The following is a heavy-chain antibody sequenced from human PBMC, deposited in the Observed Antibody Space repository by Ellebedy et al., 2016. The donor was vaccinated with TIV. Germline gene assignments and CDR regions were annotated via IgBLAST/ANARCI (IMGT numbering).Heavy chain of an antibody. V-gene: IGHV4-39*07. CDR1: GASNSTGVF. Sequence: SETLSLXXTVSGASNSTGVFHGIWLRQPPGKGLGWIGEINHSGSTNYNPSLKSRVTISVDKSKNQFSLKLSSVTAADTAVYYCARIGGYGGYCELWGRGTLVSVSS. CDR3: ARIGGYGGYCEL. CDR2: INHSGST. D-gene: IGHD5-12*01. J-gene: IGHJ2*01.